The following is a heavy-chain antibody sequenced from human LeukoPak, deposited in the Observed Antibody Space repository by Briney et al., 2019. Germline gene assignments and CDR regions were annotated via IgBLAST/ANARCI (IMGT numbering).Heavy chain of an antibody. CDR1: GFTFSSYV. V-gene: IGHV3-23*01. Sequence: GCSLRLSCAASGFTFSSYVMSWVRQAPGKGLECVSVISGSGATTYHADSVKGRFTVSRDNSKNTVYLQMNSVRADDTAVYYCTKAKSGYLPGDYWGQGALVTVSS. J-gene: IGHJ4*02. D-gene: IGHD5-12*01. CDR2: ISGSGATT. CDR3: TKAKSGYLPGDY.